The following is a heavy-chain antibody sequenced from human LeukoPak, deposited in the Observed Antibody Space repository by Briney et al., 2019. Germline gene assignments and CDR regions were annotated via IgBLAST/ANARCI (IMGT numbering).Heavy chain of an antibody. J-gene: IGHJ3*02. D-gene: IGHD3-3*01. V-gene: IGHV1-18*01. CDR1: GYTFTSYG. Sequence: ASVKVSCKASGYTFTSYGISWVRQAPGQGLEWMGWISAYYGNTNYAQKLQGRVTMTTDTSTSTAYMELRSLRSDDTAVYYCAKVRVDFWSGAIDAFDIWGQGTMVTVSS. CDR2: ISAYYGNT. CDR3: AKVRVDFWSGAIDAFDI.